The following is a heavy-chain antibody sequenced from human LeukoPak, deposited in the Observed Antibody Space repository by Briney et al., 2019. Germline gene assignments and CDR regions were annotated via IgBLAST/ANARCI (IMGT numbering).Heavy chain of an antibody. D-gene: IGHD2-15*01. CDR1: GFTFSSFA. J-gene: IGHJ4*02. V-gene: IGHV3-23*01. CDR2: ISGSGGST. CDR3: AKYQDLVVVGAADY. Sequence: GGSLRLSCAASGFTFSSFAMSWVRQAPGKGLEWVSAISGSGGSTYYADSVKGRFTISRDNSKNTLFLQMNSLRAEDTAVYYCAKYQDLVVVGAADYWGQGALVTVSS.